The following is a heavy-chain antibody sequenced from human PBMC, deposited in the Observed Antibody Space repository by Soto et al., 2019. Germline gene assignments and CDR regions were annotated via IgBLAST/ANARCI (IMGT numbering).Heavy chain of an antibody. CDR1: GFSVSSNY. CDR3: AAGTMVRGVNDY. J-gene: IGHJ4*02. D-gene: IGHD3-10*01. CDR2: IYSGGST. Sequence: GGSLRLSCAASGFSVSSNYMSWVRQAPGKGLEWVSVIYSGGSTYYADSVKGRFTISRDNSKNTLYLQMNSLRAEDTAVYYRAAGTMVRGVNDYWGQGTLVTVSS. V-gene: IGHV3-66*01.